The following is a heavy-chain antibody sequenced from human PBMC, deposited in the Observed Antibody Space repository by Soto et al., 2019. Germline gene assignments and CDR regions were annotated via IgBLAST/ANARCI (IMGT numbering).Heavy chain of an antibody. Sequence: EALSRSSAASGFTFSSYAMSWVRQAPGKGLEWVSAISGSGGSTYYADSVKGRFAIPRDNSKNTLYLQMNSLRAEDTAVYYPAKDIGRVAATLLEYWRQGTLVTLSS. CDR3: AKDIGRVAATLLEY. CDR1: GFTFSSYA. J-gene: IGHJ4*02. CDR2: ISGSGGST. D-gene: IGHD2-15*01. V-gene: IGHV3-23*01.